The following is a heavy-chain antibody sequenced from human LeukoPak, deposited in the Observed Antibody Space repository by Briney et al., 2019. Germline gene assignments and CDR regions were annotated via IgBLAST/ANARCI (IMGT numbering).Heavy chain of an antibody. Sequence: GSLRLSCAASGFTFSDHYMDWVRQPPGKGLEWIGEINHSGSTNYNPFLKSRVTISVDTSKNQFSLKLSSVTAADTAVYYCARHFIVGATGLDYWGQGTLVTVSS. CDR2: INHSGST. CDR1: GFTFSDHY. J-gene: IGHJ4*02. D-gene: IGHD1-26*01. V-gene: IGHV4-34*01. CDR3: ARHFIVGATGLDY.